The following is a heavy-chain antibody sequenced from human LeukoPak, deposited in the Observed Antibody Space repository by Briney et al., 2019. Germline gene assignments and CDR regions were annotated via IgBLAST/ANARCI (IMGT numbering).Heavy chain of an antibody. Sequence: ASVKVSCKASGYTFTRYGITWVRQAPGQGLEWMGWISAHNGNTNYAQKLQGRVTMTTDTSTSTAYMELRRLRSDDTAVYYCARFTEPYCGGDCLGWFDPWGQGTLVTVSS. D-gene: IGHD2-21*02. CDR3: ARFTEPYCGGDCLGWFDP. CDR2: ISAHNGNT. V-gene: IGHV1-18*01. J-gene: IGHJ5*02. CDR1: GYTFTRYG.